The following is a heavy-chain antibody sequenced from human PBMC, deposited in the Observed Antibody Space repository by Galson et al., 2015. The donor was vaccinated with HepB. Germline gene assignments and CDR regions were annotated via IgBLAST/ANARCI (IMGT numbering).Heavy chain of an antibody. Sequence: SLRLSCAASGFTFDDYAMHWVRQAPGKGLEWVAVISYDGSNKYYADSVKGRFTISRDNSKNTLYLQMNSLRAEDTAVYYCARDVNDDSGDYWGQGTLVTVSS. CDR2: ISYDGSNK. J-gene: IGHJ4*02. V-gene: IGHV3-30-3*01. CDR1: GFTFDDYA. CDR3: ARDVNDDSGDY. D-gene: IGHD3-10*01.